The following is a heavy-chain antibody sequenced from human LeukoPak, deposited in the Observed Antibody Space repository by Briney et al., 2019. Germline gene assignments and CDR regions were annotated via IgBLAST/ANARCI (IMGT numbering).Heavy chain of an antibody. V-gene: IGHV7-4-1*02. CDR2: INTNTGNP. CDR1: GYTFTSYA. CDR3: ARLAPIAYYYYMDV. J-gene: IGHJ6*03. Sequence: GASVKVSCKASGYTFTSYAMNWVRQAPGQGLEWMGWINTNTGNPTYAQGFTGRFVFSLDTSVSTAYLQISSLKAEDTAAYYCARLAPIAYYYYMDVWGKGTTVTVSS.